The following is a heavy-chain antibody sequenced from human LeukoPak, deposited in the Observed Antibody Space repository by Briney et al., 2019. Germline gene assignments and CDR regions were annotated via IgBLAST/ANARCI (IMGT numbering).Heavy chain of an antibody. D-gene: IGHD2-2*01. CDR3: ARDLKYCSSTSCYVGSYFDY. J-gene: IGHJ4*02. Sequence: RASVKVSCKASGYTFTSYGISWVRQAPGQGLEWMGWISAYNGYTNYAQKLQGRVTMTTDTSTSTAYMELRSLRSDDTAVYYCARDLKYCSSTSCYVGSYFDYWGQGTLVTVSS. CDR2: ISAYNGYT. V-gene: IGHV1-18*01. CDR1: GYTFTSYG.